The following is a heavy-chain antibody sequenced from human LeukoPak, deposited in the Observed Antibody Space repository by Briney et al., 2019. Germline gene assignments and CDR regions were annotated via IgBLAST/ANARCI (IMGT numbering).Heavy chain of an antibody. CDR2: ISGSGGFS. CDR3: AREGNYGDPYFDD. D-gene: IGHD4-17*01. J-gene: IGHJ4*02. V-gene: IGHV3-21*01. CDR1: GFTFSRYS. Sequence: GGSLRLSCAASGFTFSRYSMNWVRQAPGKGLEWVSSISGSGGFSNCAVSVKGRFTISRDNAKNSLFLQMNSLRAEDTAVYYCAREGNYGDPYFDDWGQGTLVTVSS.